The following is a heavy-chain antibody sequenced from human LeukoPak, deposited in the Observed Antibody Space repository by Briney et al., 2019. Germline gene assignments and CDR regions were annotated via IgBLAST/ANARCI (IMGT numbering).Heavy chain of an antibody. CDR2: INHSGST. D-gene: IGHD5-12*01. CDR1: GGSFSGYY. CDR3: ARHGNGAVATISYIYFDY. Sequence: KPSETLSLTCAAYGGSFSGYYWSWIRQPPGKGLEWIGEINHSGSTNYNPSLKSRVTISVDTSKNQFSLKLSSVTAADTAVYYCARHGNGAVATISYIYFDYWGQGTLVTVSS. J-gene: IGHJ4*02. V-gene: IGHV4-34*01.